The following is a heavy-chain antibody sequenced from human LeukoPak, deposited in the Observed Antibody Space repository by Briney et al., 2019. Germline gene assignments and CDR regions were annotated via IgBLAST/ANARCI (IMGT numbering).Heavy chain of an antibody. D-gene: IGHD4-11*01. J-gene: IGHJ4*02. CDR1: AGSISGYY. CDR2: VSYDGST. Sequence: SETLSLTCTVSAGSISGYYWSWVRQPPGKGLEWIGYVSYDGSTNYSPSLKSRVTISLYTSKNQYSLNLSPVTTADTAVYYCARTTTTFDDWGQGTLVTVSS. CDR3: ARTTTTFDD. V-gene: IGHV4-59*01.